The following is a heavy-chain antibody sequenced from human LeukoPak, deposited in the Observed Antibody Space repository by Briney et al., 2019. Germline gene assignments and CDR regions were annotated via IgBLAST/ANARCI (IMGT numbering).Heavy chain of an antibody. CDR2: IIPIFGTA. CDR3: ATGPLGYCSSTSCPSRWFDP. V-gene: IGHV1-69*01. CDR1: GGTFSSYA. D-gene: IGHD2-2*01. J-gene: IGHJ5*02. Sequence: SVKVSCKASGGTFSSYAISWVRQAPGQGLEWMGGIIPIFGTANYAQKFQGRVTITADESTSTAYMELSSLRSEDTAVYYCATGPLGYCSSTSCPSRWFDPWGQGTLVTVSS.